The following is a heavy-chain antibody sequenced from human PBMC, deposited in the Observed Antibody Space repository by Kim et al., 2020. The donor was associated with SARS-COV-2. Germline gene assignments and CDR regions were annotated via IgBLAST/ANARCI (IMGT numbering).Heavy chain of an antibody. CDR3: ARARYSSSWYYYYYGMDV. CDR2: ISYDGSNK. CDR1: GFTFSSYA. J-gene: IGHJ6*02. D-gene: IGHD6-13*01. V-gene: IGHV3-30*04. Sequence: GGSLRLSCAASGFTFSSYAMHWVRQAPGKGLEWVAVISYDGSNKYYADSVKGRFTISRDNSKNTLYLQMNSLRAEDTAVYYCARARYSSSWYYYYYGMDVWGQGTTVTVSS.